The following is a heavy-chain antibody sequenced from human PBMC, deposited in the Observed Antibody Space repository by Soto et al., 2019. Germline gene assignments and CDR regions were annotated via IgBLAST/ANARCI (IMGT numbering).Heavy chain of an antibody. V-gene: IGHV3-30-3*01. J-gene: IGHJ4*02. D-gene: IGHD7-27*01. Sequence: QVQLVESGGGVVQPGRSLRLSCAAYGCSFRIAPMHWVRQAPGKGPEWVALISYDGTNKFYADSVKGRFTISRDNSKSTLYLQVDSLRPEDAAVYYCARDPKTSGGQHWAFNYFDSWGQGTLVTIFS. CDR2: ISYDGTNK. CDR3: ARDPKTSGGQHWAFNYFDS. CDR1: GCSFRIAP.